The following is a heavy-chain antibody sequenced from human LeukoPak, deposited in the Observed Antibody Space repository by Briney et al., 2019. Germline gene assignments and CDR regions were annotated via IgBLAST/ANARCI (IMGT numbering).Heavy chain of an antibody. J-gene: IGHJ6*03. CDR2: MNPNSGNT. Sequence: ASVKVSCKASGYTFGSYDINWVRQATGQGLEWMGWMNPNSGNTAYAQKFQGRVTMTRNISISTAYMELSSLRSEDTAVYYCARGWWELPPRGYYYMDVWGKGTTVTIS. CDR3: ARGWWELPPRGYYYMDV. V-gene: IGHV1-8*01. D-gene: IGHD1-26*01. CDR1: GYTFGSYD.